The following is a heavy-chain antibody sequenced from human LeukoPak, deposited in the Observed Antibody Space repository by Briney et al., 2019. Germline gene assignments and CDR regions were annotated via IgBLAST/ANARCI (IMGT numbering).Heavy chain of an antibody. CDR2: ISYDGSNK. CDR1: GFTFSSYA. V-gene: IGHV3-30-3*01. D-gene: IGHD6-6*01. CDR3: AREGAARPNYFDY. J-gene: IGHJ4*02. Sequence: GGSLRLSCAASGFTFSSYAMHWVRQAPGKGLEWVAVISYDGSNKYYAASVKGRFTISRDNSKNTLYLQMNSLRAEDTAVYYCAREGAARPNYFDYWGQGTLVTVSS.